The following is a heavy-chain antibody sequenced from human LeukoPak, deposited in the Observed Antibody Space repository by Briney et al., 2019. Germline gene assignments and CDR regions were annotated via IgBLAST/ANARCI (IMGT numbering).Heavy chain of an antibody. CDR1: GFPFSNYV. J-gene: IGHJ4*02. V-gene: IGHV3-48*01. Sequence: GGSLRLSCAASGFPFSNYVLNWVRQAPGKGLEWISYISSSSSPIYYADSVKGRFTISRDNAKNLLSLQMNSLRAEDTAVYYCTRESPTSIWIFDSWGQGTLVTVSS. CDR2: ISSSSSPI. D-gene: IGHD3-3*01. CDR3: TRESPTSIWIFDS.